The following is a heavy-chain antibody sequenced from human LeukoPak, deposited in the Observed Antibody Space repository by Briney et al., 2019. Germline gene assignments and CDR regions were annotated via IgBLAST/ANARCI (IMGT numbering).Heavy chain of an antibody. V-gene: IGHV4-59*01. Sequence: PSETLSLTSTVSGGSRSTYYWCWIRQPPGKGLEWIGYIYYSGSTNYDPSLKSRVTISVDTSKNQFSLKLSSVTAADTAVYYCARGKSYFGYWGEGPVTIVSS. J-gene: IGHJ4*03. CDR2: IYYSGST. CDR3: ARGKSYFGY. CDR1: GGSRSTYY.